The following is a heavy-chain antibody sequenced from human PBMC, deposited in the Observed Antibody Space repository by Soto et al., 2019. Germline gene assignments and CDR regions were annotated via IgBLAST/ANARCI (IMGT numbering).Heavy chain of an antibody. J-gene: IGHJ4*02. Sequence: GGSLRLSCAASGFTFSSYGMHWVRQAPGKGLEWVAVIWYDGSNKYYADSVKGRFTISRDNSKNTLYLQMNSLRAEDTAVYYCARDKPKRTFDYWGQGTLVTVSS. CDR1: GFTFSSYG. D-gene: IGHD1-7*01. CDR2: IWYDGSNK. CDR3: ARDKPKRTFDY. V-gene: IGHV3-33*01.